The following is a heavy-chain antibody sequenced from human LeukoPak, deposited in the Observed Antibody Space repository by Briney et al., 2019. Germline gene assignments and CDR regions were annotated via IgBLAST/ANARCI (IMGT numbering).Heavy chain of an antibody. V-gene: IGHV4-34*01. CDR1: GGSFSGYY. CDR2: INHSGST. Sequence: ASETLSLTCAVYGGSFSGYYWSWIRQPPGKGLEWIGEINHSGSTYYNPSLKSRVTISVDTSKNQFSLKLSSVTAADTAVYYCARDRGGTYYWGQGTLVTVSS. D-gene: IGHD2-15*01. J-gene: IGHJ4*02. CDR3: ARDRGGTYY.